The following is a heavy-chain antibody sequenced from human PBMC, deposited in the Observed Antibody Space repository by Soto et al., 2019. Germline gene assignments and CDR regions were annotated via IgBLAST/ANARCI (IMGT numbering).Heavy chain of an antibody. CDR1: GGTFSSYA. CDR2: IIPLVGTA. Sequence: QVQLVQSGAEVKKPGSSVKVSCKASGGTFSSYAISWVRQAPGQGLEWMGGIIPLVGTANYAQKLQGRVTITAHESTSTDYMELSSLRSEDTAVYYCARDRADYYDSSGYYRTWGYFDYWGQGTQVTVSS. J-gene: IGHJ4*02. CDR3: ARDRADYYDSSGYYRTWGYFDY. D-gene: IGHD3-22*01. V-gene: IGHV1-69*01.